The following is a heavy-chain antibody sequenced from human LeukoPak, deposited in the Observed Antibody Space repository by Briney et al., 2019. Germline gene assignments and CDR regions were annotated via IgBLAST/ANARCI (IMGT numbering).Heavy chain of an antibody. CDR1: GYTFTGYY. J-gene: IGHJ3*02. CDR3: ARDTITMIGNDAFDI. Sequence: GASVKVSCKASGYTFTGYYMHWVRQAPGQGLEWMGWINPNSGGTNYAQKFQGRVTMTRDTSISTAYMELSRLGSDDTAVYCCARDTITMIGNDAFDIWGQGTMVTVSS. V-gene: IGHV1-2*02. D-gene: IGHD3-22*01. CDR2: INPNSGGT.